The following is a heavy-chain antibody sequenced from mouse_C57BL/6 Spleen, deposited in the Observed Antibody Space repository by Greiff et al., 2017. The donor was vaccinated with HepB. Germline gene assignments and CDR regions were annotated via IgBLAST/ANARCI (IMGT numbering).Heavy chain of an antibody. CDR2: IYPGDGDT. V-gene: IGHV1-82*01. CDR1: GYAFSSSW. CDR3: ASYYGSSRSFDY. J-gene: IGHJ2*01. D-gene: IGHD1-1*01. Sequence: QVQLKQSGPELVKPGASVKISCKASGYAFSSSWMNWVKQRPGKGLEWIGRIYPGDGDTNYNGKFKGKATLTADKSSSTAYMQLSSLTSEDSAVYFCASYYGSSRSFDYWGQGTTLTVSS.